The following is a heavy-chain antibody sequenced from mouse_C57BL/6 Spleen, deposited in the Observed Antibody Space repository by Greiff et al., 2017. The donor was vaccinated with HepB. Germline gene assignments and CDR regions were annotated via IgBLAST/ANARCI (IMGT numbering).Heavy chain of an antibody. Sequence: VQLVESGPELVKPGASVKISCKASGYTFTDYYINWVKQRPGQGLEWIGWIFPGSGSTYYNEKFKGKATLTVDKSSSTAYMLLSSLTSEDSAVYFCARSYYGSRYYFDYWGQGTTLTVSS. D-gene: IGHD1-1*01. V-gene: IGHV1-75*01. CDR1: GYTFTDYY. CDR2: IFPGSGST. J-gene: IGHJ2*01. CDR3: ARSYYGSRYYFDY.